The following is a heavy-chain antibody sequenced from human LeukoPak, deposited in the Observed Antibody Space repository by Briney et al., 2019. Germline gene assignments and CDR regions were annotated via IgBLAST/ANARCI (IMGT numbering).Heavy chain of an antibody. CDR1: GGNFSSYA. V-gene: IGHV1-69*05. J-gene: IGHJ3*02. CDR3: ASSRGYYYDSSGYYYAFDI. D-gene: IGHD3-22*01. CDR2: IIPIFGTA. Sequence: SVEVFCKASGGNFSSYAISWVRQAPGQGLEWMGGIIPIFGTANYAQKFQGRVTITTDESTSTAYMELRSLRSEDTAVYYCASSRGYYYDSSGYYYAFDIWGQGTMVTVSS.